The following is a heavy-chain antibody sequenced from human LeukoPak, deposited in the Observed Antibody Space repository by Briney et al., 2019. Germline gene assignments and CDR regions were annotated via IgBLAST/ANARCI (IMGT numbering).Heavy chain of an antibody. CDR3: ARVSRTTGYCSGGSCRYYYYYGMDV. Sequence: SETLSLTCAVYGGSFSGYYWSWIRQPPGKGLEWIGEINHSGSTNYNPSLKSRVTISVDTSKNQFSLKLSSVTAADTAVYYCARVSRTTGYCSGGSCRYYYYYGMDVWGQGTTVTVSS. J-gene: IGHJ6*02. CDR1: GGSFSGYY. V-gene: IGHV4-34*01. CDR2: INHSGST. D-gene: IGHD2-15*01.